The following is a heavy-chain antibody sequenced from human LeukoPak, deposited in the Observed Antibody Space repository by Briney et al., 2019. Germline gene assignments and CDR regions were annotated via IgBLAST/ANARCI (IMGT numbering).Heavy chain of an antibody. CDR2: ISGSSSTI. Sequence: GGSLRLSCAASEFTFSSYSMNWVRQAPGKGLEWVSYISGSSSTIYYADSVKGRFTLSRDNAKNSLYLQMNSLRAEDTAVYYCARLVGATAYYYYGMDVWGQGTTVTVSS. CDR1: EFTFSSYS. D-gene: IGHD1-26*01. V-gene: IGHV3-48*04. J-gene: IGHJ6*02. CDR3: ARLVGATAYYYYGMDV.